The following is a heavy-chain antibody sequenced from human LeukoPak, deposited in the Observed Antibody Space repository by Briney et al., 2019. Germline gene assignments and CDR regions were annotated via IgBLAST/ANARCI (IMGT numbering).Heavy chain of an antibody. CDR2: ISSSSSTI. Sequence: PGGSLRLSCAASGFTFNTYSMNWVRQAPGKGLEWVSHISSSSSTIYYADSVKGRFTISRDDAKNSLYLQMNSLRDEDTAVYYCARATTYKLDYWGQGTLVTVSS. D-gene: IGHD4-11*01. CDR3: ARATTYKLDY. V-gene: IGHV3-48*02. CDR1: GFTFNTYS. J-gene: IGHJ4*02.